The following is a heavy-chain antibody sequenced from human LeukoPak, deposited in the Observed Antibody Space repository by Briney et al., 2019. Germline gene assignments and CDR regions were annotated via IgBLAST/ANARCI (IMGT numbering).Heavy chain of an antibody. D-gene: IGHD3-10*01. Sequence: GGSLRLSCAASGFTFSSYRMSWVRQAPGKGLEWVANIKQDGSEKYYVDSVKGRFTISRDNAKNSLYLQMNSLRAEDTAVYYCASALLLWFGESRGAFDIWGQGTMVTVSS. CDR2: IKQDGSEK. CDR1: GFTFSSYR. V-gene: IGHV3-7*01. J-gene: IGHJ3*02. CDR3: ASALLLWFGESRGAFDI.